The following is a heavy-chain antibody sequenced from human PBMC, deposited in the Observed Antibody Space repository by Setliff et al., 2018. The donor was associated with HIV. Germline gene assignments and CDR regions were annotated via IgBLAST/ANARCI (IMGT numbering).Heavy chain of an antibody. CDR3: ARDKGSIAVAVDY. V-gene: IGHV4-34*12. D-gene: IGHD6-19*01. CDR2: IIHSGST. J-gene: IGHJ4*02. CDR1: GGSFSGYY. Sequence: LSLTCAVYGGSFSGYYWSWIRQPPGKGLEWIGEIIHSGSTNYSPSLKSRVTISVDTSKNQFSLKLSSVTAEDTAVYYCARDKGSIAVAVDYWGQGTLVTVSS.